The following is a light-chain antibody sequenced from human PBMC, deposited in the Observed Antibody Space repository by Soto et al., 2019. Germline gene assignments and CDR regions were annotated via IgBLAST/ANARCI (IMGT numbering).Light chain of an antibody. Sequence: QSALTQPPSVSGSPGQSVTISCIGTSSDVGSYNRVSWYQRPPGTAPKLIIYEVSNRPSGVPDRFSGSKSGDTASLTISGLQPEDEADYYCSSFTTSTTLVFGGGTKLTVL. V-gene: IGLV2-18*02. CDR2: EVS. CDR1: SSDVGSYNR. CDR3: SSFTTSTTLV. J-gene: IGLJ2*01.